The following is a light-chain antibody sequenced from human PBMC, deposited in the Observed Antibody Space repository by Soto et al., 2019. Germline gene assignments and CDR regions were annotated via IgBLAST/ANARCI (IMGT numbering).Light chain of an antibody. CDR3: QQYNNWPRT. J-gene: IGKJ1*01. CDR1: QSVSSN. Sequence: EIVMTQSPATLSVSPGERATLSCRASQSVSSNLAWYQQKFGQAPRLLIYGASIRATGIPARFSGSGSGTDFTLTISSLQSEDLAVYYCQQYNNWPRTFGQGTKVEIK. V-gene: IGKV3-15*01. CDR2: GAS.